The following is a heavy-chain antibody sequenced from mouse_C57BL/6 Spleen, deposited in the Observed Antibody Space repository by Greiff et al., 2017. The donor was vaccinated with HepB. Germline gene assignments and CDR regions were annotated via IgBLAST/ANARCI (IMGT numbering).Heavy chain of an antibody. J-gene: IGHJ3*01. V-gene: IGHV1-43*01. CDR3: ARGRFAY. CDR2: INPSTGGT. CDR1: GYSFTGYY. Sequence: VQLQQSGPELVKPGASVKISCKASGYSFTGYYMHWVKQSTEKSLEWIGEINPSTGGTSYNQKFKGKATLTVDKSSSTAYMQLKSLTSEDSAVYYCARGRFAYWGQGTLVTVSA.